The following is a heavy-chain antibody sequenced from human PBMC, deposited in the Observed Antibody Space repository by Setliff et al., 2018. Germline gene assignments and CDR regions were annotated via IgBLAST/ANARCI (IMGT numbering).Heavy chain of an antibody. CDR2: IHYSGST. CDR1: GGSISSGSYY. D-gene: IGHD1-26*01. V-gene: IGHV4-39*07. Sequence: SETLSLTCTVSGGSISSGSYYWGWIRQPPRKGLEWIGSIHYSGSTYYNPSLKSRVTISVDTSKNTLYLHMNSLRAEDTALYYCAKDRVPDNIWDFDSWGPGTLVTVSS. J-gene: IGHJ5*01. CDR3: AKDRVPDNIWDFDS.